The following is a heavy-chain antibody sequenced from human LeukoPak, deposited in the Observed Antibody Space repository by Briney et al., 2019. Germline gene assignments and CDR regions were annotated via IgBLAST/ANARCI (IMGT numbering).Heavy chain of an antibody. CDR3: AKRITGTLRYFDY. D-gene: IGHD1-7*01. CDR1: GFTFSSYA. J-gene: IGHJ4*02. Sequence: GGSLRLSCAASGFTFSSYAMSWVRQAPGKGLEWVSGISGGGASTYYAYSVKGRFTISRENSKNTLYLQMNSLRAEDTAVYYCAKRITGTLRYFDYWGQGTLVTVSS. V-gene: IGHV3-23*01. CDR2: ISGGGAST.